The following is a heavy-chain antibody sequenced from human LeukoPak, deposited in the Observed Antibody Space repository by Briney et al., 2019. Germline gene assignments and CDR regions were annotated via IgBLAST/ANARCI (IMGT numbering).Heavy chain of an antibody. Sequence: PGGSLRLSCAASGFTLSSYWMHWVRQAPGKGLVWVSRINSDGSSTSYADSVKGRFTISRDNAKNTVHLQMNSLRAEDTAVYYCARRFRSGGSCYFDYWGQGTLVTVSS. CDR3: ARRFRSGGSCYFDY. CDR2: INSDGSST. V-gene: IGHV3-74*01. D-gene: IGHD2-15*01. J-gene: IGHJ4*02. CDR1: GFTLSSYW.